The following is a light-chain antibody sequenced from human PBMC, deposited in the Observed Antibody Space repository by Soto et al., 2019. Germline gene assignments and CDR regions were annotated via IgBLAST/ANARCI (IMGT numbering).Light chain of an antibody. V-gene: IGLV2-23*03. Sequence: QSALTQPASVSGSPGQSITISCTETSSDVGSYNLVSWYQQHPGKAPKLMIYEGSKRPSGVSNRFSGSKSGNTASLTISGLQAQDEADYHCCSSAGSSTFVVFGGGTKLTVL. CDR1: SSDVGSYNL. CDR2: EGS. J-gene: IGLJ2*01. CDR3: CSSAGSSTFVV.